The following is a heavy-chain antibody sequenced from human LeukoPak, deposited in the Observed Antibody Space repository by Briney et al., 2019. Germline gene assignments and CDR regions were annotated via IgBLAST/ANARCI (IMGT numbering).Heavy chain of an antibody. D-gene: IGHD3-10*01. CDR2: IQYDGSNK. Sequence: GGSLRLSCATSRFTFSSYGMHWVRQAPGKGLEWVAFIQYDGSNKHYADSVKGRFTISRDNSKNTLYLQMNSLRTEDTAVYYCAKSTGSIPTHTFDYWGQGTLVTVSS. CDR1: RFTFSSYG. CDR3: AKSTGSIPTHTFDY. J-gene: IGHJ4*02. V-gene: IGHV3-30*02.